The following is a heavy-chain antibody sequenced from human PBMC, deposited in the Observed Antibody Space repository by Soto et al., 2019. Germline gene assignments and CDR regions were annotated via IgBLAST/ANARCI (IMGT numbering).Heavy chain of an antibody. D-gene: IGHD1-26*01. CDR3: ARAGFSGPYDAFDI. CDR1: GGSLSGYR. J-gene: IGHJ3*02. CDR2: VDASGGT. Sequence: QVQLQQWGAGLLKPSETLSLTCAVFGGSLSGYRWSWIRQPPGKGLEWIGEVDASGGTNYNPSLKSRVTISEDTSKNQFSLKLTSVIAADTAVYFCARAGFSGPYDAFDIWGQGTVVSVSS. V-gene: IGHV4-34*02.